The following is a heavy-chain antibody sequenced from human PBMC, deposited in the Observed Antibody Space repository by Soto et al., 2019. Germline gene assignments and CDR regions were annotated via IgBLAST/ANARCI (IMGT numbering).Heavy chain of an antibody. CDR3: ARDFSGYGAFDI. J-gene: IGHJ3*02. V-gene: IGHV4-31*03. D-gene: IGHD3-9*01. Sequence: VQLQESGPGLVKPSQTLSLTCTVSGGSISSGSYYWTWIRQHPGEGLEWIGYIYYSGSTFYNPSLKSRLTISVDTSKSQFSLKLTSVTAADTAVYYCARDFSGYGAFDIWGQGTVVTVSS. CDR2: IYYSGST. CDR1: GGSISSGSYY.